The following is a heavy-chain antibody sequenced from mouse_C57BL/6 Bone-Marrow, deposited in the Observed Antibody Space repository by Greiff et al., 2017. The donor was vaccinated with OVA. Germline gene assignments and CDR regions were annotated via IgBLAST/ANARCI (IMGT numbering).Heavy chain of an antibody. J-gene: IGHJ4*01. CDR2: ISSGCDYI. CDR1: GFPFSSYA. CDR3: TISNYYAMDY. V-gene: IGHV5-9-1*02. Sequence: EVKLMESGEGLVKPGGSLKLSCAASGFPFSSYAMSWVRQTPEKRLEWVAYISSGCDYIYYADTVKGRFTISRDNARNTLYLQMSSLKSEDTAMYYCTISNYYAMDYWGQGTSVTVSS.